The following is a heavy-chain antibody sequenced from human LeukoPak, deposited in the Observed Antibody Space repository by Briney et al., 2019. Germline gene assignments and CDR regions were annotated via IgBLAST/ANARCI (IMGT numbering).Heavy chain of an antibody. J-gene: IGHJ4*02. V-gene: IGHV3-53*01. CDR3: ARATTTRTRFDY. CDR2: IYSGGST. CDR1: GFTVSSNY. D-gene: IGHD4-17*01. Sequence: GGSLRLSCAASGFTVSSNYMSWVRQAPGKGLEWVSVIYSGGSTYYTDSVKGRFTISRDNSKNTLYLQMNSLRDEDTAVYFCARATTTRTRFDYWGQGTLVTVSS.